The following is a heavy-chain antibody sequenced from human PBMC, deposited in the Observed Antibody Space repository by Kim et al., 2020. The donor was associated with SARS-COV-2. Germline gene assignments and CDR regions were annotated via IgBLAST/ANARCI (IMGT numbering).Heavy chain of an antibody. D-gene: IGHD2-2*01. J-gene: IGHJ6*02. CDR2: SRDKVNSYTT. V-gene: IGHV3-72*01. CDR3: TRAAGSKTGMDV. CDR1: GLSVSDHY. Sequence: GGSLRLSCAASGLSVSDHYMDWVRQAPGKGLEWVGRSRDKVNSYTTEYAASVKGRFTISRDESKNSLYLQMNSLETEDTAVYYCTRAAGSKTGMDVWGQGPTVTVSS.